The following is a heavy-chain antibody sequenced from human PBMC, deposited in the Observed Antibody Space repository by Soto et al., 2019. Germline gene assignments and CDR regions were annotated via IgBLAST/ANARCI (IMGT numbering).Heavy chain of an antibody. J-gene: IGHJ3*02. CDR2: ISGSGADS. Sequence: EVQLLESGGGLVQPGGSLRLSCAPSGFTFSRYAMSWVRQAPGKGLERVSTISGSGADSYGADSVKGRFIISRDNSKNTLSLQMNSLRAEDTAVYYCAKSTGVLATTGGALDIWGQGTVVTVSS. D-gene: IGHD5-12*01. CDR3: AKSTGVLATTGGALDI. V-gene: IGHV3-23*01. CDR1: GFTFSRYA.